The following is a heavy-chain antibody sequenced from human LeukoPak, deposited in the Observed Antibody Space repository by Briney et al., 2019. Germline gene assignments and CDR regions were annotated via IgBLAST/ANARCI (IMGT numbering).Heavy chain of an antibody. V-gene: IGHV3-11*04. Sequence: GGSLRLSCAASGFTVSSNYMSWVRQAPGKGLEWVSYISSSGSMIYYADSVKGRFTISRDNAKNSLYLQMNSLRAEDTAVYYCARVRGSYASDIWGQGAMVTVSS. CDR2: ISSSGSMI. CDR1: GFTVSSNY. J-gene: IGHJ3*02. D-gene: IGHD3-10*01. CDR3: ARVRGSYASDI.